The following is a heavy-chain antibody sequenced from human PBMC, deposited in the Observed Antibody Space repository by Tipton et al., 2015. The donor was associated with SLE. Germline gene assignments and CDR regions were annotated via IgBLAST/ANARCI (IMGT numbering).Heavy chain of an antibody. J-gene: IGHJ6*03. Sequence: SGFTFSSYAMSWVRQAPGKGLEWVSAISGSGDKRYHRDSVKGRFTISRDNSKNTLYLQMNSLRAEDTAVYYCAKGGSVSAYYMDVWGKGTTVTVSS. V-gene: IGHV3-23*01. CDR1: GFTFSSYA. D-gene: IGHD4-17*01. CDR3: AKGGSVSAYYMDV. CDR2: ISGSGDKR.